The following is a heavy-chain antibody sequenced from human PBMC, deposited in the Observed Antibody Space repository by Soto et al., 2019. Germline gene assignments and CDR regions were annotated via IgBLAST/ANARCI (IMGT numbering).Heavy chain of an antibody. CDR2: MNPKSGDT. CDR1: GYTFSDYG. D-gene: IGHD1-26*01. J-gene: IGHJ4*02. Sequence: QVQLVQSGAEVKMPGASVKVSCKASGYTFSDYGINWVRQATGQGLEWMGWMNPKSGDTVYAQKFRXRXXMTRATSISTAYMELNRLKSEDTAVYFCARGGYSVVGATGYWGQGTLVTVSS. V-gene: IGHV1-8*01. CDR3: ARGGYSVVGATGY.